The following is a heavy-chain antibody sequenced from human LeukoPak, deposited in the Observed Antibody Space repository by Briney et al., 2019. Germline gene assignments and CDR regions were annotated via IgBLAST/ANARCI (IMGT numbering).Heavy chain of an antibody. J-gene: IGHJ4*02. CDR3: ARDTHRALLVVTAIRDFDY. Sequence: ASVKVSCKASGYTFTSYDINWVRQATGQGLEWMGWMNPNSGNTGYAQKFQGRVTITRNTSVSTAYMELSSLRSDDTAVYYCARDTHRALLVVTAIRDFDYWGQGTLVTVSS. CDR1: GYTFTSYD. V-gene: IGHV1-8*03. D-gene: IGHD2-21*02. CDR2: MNPNSGNT.